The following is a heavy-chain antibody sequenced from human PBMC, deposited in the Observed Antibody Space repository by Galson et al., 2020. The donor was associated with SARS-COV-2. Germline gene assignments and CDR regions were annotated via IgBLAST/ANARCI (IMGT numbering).Heavy chain of an antibody. D-gene: IGHD1-20*01. CDR2: ITRSGSYI. Sequence: GGSLRLSCAASGFTFNSYSMNWVSQAPGKGLEWVSSITRSGSYINYADSVKGRFTISRDNAKNSLYLQMNSLRAEDTAIYYCARVDPVSDAFDIWGQGTMVTVSS. CDR3: ARVDPVSDAFDI. J-gene: IGHJ3*02. V-gene: IGHV3-21*01. CDR1: GFTFNSYS.